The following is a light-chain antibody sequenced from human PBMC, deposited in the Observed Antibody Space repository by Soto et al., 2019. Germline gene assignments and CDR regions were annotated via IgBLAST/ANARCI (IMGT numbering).Light chain of an antibody. J-gene: IGLJ1*01. V-gene: IGLV3-1*01. Sequence: SYELTQPPSVSVSPGQTASITCSGDNLGDKYVCWYQQKPGQSPVLVIYQDSKRPSGIPERFSGSNSGNTATLTISGTQAMDEADYYCQAWDSSTLYVFGTGTKLTVL. CDR1: NLGDKY. CDR2: QDS. CDR3: QAWDSSTLYV.